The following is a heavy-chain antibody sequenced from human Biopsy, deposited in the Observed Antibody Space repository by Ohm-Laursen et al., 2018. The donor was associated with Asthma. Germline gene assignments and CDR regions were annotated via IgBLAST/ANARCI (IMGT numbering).Heavy chain of an antibody. V-gene: IGHV4-31*03. D-gene: IGHD4-17*01. Sequence: TLSLTCFVSGGSINIGDYYWSWIRQHPVKGLEWIGHIYYSGSTYYNPSLKSRVSISLDTSKNQFSLSLTSVTAADTAVYYCARTTYGHDGFDPWGQGTLVIVSS. CDR2: IYYSGST. CDR3: ARTTYGHDGFDP. CDR1: GGSINIGDYY. J-gene: IGHJ5*02.